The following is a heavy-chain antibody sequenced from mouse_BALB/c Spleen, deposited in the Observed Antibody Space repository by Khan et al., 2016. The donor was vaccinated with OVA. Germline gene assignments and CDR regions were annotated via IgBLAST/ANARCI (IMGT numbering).Heavy chain of an antibody. CDR3: SSFSCHFYGSCWFVY. CDR1: GFNIKDTY. D-gene: IGHD1-1*01. Sequence: EVQLQESGAELVKPGASVKLSCTASGFNIKDTYIHWVKQRPEQGLEWIGRNDTANGKTKNDPTLQDKATIKADTSSNTAYLQLSSLTSEDTAVYYSSSFSCHFYGSCWFVYWGQGTLVTVSA. V-gene: IGHV14-3*02. CDR2: NDTANGKT. J-gene: IGHJ3*01.